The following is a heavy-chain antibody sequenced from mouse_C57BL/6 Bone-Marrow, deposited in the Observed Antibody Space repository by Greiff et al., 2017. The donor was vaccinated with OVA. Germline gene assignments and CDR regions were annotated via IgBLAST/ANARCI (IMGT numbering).Heavy chain of an antibody. CDR1: GYAFSSSW. CDR2: IYPGDGDT. V-gene: IGHV1-82*01. J-gene: IGHJ1*03. Sequence: VQLQQSGPELVKPGASVKISCKASGYAFSSSWMNWVKQRPGQGLEWIGRIYPGDGDTNYNGKFKGKATLTADKSSSTAYMQLSSLTSEDSAVYFCARGRGYGRLDVWGTGTTVTVSS. CDR3: ARGRGYGRLDV. D-gene: IGHD2-2*01.